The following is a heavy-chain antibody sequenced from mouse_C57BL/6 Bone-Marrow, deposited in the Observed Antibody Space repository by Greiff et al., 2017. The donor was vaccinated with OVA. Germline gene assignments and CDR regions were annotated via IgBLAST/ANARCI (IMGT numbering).Heavy chain of an antibody. V-gene: IGHV14-4*01. CDR2: IDPENGDT. CDR3: ATGPTVVATNY. Sequence: VQLQQSGAELVRPGASVKLSCTASGYNINDDYMHWVKQRPEQSLEWIGWIDPENGDTDYASKFQGKATITADTATNTAYLQLSSLTSEDTAVYYCATGPTVVATNYWGQGTTLTVSS. CDR1: GYNINDDY. D-gene: IGHD1-1*01. J-gene: IGHJ2*01.